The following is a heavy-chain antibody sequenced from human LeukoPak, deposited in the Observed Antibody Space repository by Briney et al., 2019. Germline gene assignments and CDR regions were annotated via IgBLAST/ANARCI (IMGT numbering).Heavy chain of an antibody. V-gene: IGHV4-39*07. D-gene: IGHD3-9*01. Sequence: PSETLSLTCTVSGGSISSSSYYWGWIRQPPGKGLEWIVSIYYSGSTYYNPSLKSRVTISVDTSKNQFSLKLSSVTAADTAVYYCARDLIPISGFDPWGQGTLVTVSS. J-gene: IGHJ5*02. CDR1: GGSISSSSYY. CDR3: ARDLIPISGFDP. CDR2: IYYSGST.